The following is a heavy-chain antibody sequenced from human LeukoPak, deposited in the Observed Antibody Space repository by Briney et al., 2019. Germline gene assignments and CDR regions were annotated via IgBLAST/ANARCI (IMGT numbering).Heavy chain of an antibody. D-gene: IGHD3-3*01. CDR3: ARSRYDFWSGYYTGSSNYFQH. CDR1: GGSFSGYY. J-gene: IGHJ1*01. CDR2: INHSGST. Sequence: PPETLSLTCAVYGGSFSGYYWSWIRQPPGKGLEWSGEINHSGSTNYNPSLKSRVTISVDTSKNQFSLKLSSVTAADTAVYYCARSRYDFWSGYYTGSSNYFQHWGQGTLVTVSS. V-gene: IGHV4-34*01.